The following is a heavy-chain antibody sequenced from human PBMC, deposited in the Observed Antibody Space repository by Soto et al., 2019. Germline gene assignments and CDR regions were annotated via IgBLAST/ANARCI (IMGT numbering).Heavy chain of an antibody. V-gene: IGHV3-7*03. Sequence: EVLLVESGGGLVQPGGSLRLSCAASGFSFSNYWLTWVRQAPGKGLEWVANIKEDGSQKYYVDSVKGRFTISRDNAKKSLYLQMNSLRVEDTAVYYCAKVVNGDYGYFHYWGQGTLVTVSS. J-gene: IGHJ1*01. CDR1: GFSFSNYW. CDR2: IKEDGSQK. D-gene: IGHD4-17*01. CDR3: AKVVNGDYGYFHY.